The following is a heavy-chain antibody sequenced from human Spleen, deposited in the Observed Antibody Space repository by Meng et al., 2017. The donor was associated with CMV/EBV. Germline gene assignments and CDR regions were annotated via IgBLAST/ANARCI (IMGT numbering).Heavy chain of an antibody. D-gene: IGHD6-13*01. J-gene: IGHJ4*01. CDR3: ASVSSTIYYFDY. CDR1: GYTFSGYY. Sequence: ASVKDSCKASGYTFSGYYMHWVRQAPGQGLEWVGWINPNRGGTIYAQKFQGRVTLTRDTSISTAYMELNGLKSDDTAVYYCASVSSTIYYFDYWGHGTLSPSPQ. V-gene: IGHV1-2*02. CDR2: INPNRGGT.